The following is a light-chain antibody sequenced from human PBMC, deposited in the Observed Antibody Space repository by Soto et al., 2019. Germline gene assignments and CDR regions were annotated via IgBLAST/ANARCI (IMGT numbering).Light chain of an antibody. J-gene: IGLJ2*01. CDR3: AAWDDSLSGVV. CDR2: RNN. V-gene: IGLV1-47*01. CDR1: SSNIGSNY. Sequence: QSVLTQPPSASGTPGQRVTISCSGSSSNIGSNYVYWYQQLPGTAPKLLIYRNNQRPSGVPDRFSGSKSATSASLAISGRRSDDEADYYCAAWDDSLSGVVFGGGTKLTVL.